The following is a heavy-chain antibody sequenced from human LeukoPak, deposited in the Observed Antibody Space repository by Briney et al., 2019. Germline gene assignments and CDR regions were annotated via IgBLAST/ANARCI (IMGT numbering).Heavy chain of an antibody. D-gene: IGHD6-19*01. V-gene: IGHV3-30*03. CDR3: ARGPSGWAPDY. Sequence: GGSLRLSCAASGFTFSSYGMHWVRQAPGKGLEWVAVISYDGSNKYYADSVKGRFTISRDNAKNSLYLQMNSLRAEDTAVYYCARGPSGWAPDYWGQGTLVTVSS. J-gene: IGHJ4*02. CDR2: ISYDGSNK. CDR1: GFTFSSYG.